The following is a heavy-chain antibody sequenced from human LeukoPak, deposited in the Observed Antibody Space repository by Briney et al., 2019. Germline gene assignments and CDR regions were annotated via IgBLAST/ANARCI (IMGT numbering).Heavy chain of an antibody. CDR3: ARNFPPYDFLTGFYSGGAFDI. D-gene: IGHD3-9*01. CDR2: IYYSGST. J-gene: IGHJ3*02. V-gene: IGHV4-39*07. Sequence: SETLSLTCTVSGGSISGSSYYWGWIRQPPGKGLEWIGSIYYSGSTYYNPSLKSRVTISEDTSKNQFSLKLSSVTAADTAVYFCARNFPPYDFLTGFYSGGAFDIWGQGTVVTVSS. CDR1: GGSISGSSYY.